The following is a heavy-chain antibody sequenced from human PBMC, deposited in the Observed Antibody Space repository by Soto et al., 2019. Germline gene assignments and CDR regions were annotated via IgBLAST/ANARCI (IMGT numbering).Heavy chain of an antibody. CDR2: IIPILGIA. D-gene: IGHD2-8*01. CDR1: GGTFSSYT. V-gene: IGHV1-69*04. CDR3: ARDPSRDCTNGVCYGSYMDV. Sequence: SVKVSCKGSGGTFSSYTISWVRQAPGQGLEWMGRIIPILGIANYAQKFQGRVTITADKSTSTAYMELSSLRSEDTAVYYCARDPSRDCTNGVCYGSYMDVWGKGTTVTVSS. J-gene: IGHJ6*03.